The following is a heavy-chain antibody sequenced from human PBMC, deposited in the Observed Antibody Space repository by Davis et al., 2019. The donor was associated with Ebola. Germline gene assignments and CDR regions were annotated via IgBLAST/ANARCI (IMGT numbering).Heavy chain of an antibody. CDR1: GGSFSGYY. D-gene: IGHD1-26*01. V-gene: IGHV4-34*01. CDR3: ASINSGSYTNAFDI. Sequence: MPSETLSLTCAVYGGSFSGYYWSWIRQPPGKGLEWIGEINHSGSTNYNPSLKSRVTISVDTSKNQCSLKLSSVTAADTAVYYCASINSGSYTNAFDIWGQGTIVSVSS. CDR2: INHSGST. J-gene: IGHJ3*02.